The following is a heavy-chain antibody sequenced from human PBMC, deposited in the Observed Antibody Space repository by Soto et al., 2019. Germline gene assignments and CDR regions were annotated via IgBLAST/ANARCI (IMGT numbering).Heavy chain of an antibody. J-gene: IGHJ4*02. CDR2: INPDGRTT. CDR1: GFAFSSYW. Sequence: GGSLRLSCAASGFAFSSYWMHWVRQAPGKGLVWVSRINPDGRTTSYAESVRDRFTISRDNAHDTLYLQMNGLRTEYTAVYYCARVGVGSYHFDFWGQGTQVTVSS. CDR3: ARVGVGSYHFDF. V-gene: IGHV3-74*01. D-gene: IGHD3-10*01.